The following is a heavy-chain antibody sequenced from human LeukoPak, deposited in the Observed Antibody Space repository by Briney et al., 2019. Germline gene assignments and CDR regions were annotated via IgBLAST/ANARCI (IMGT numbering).Heavy chain of an antibody. Sequence: PGRSLRLSCSRSGFTSMNYVIAWVRQAPGTGLGWVSSIRLGGGLTHSADPVKGRFIISRDMNTLFLQMNNLRPEDTAMYYCARKITMVRGPLIKGYFDLWGRGTLVSVSS. CDR2: IRLGGGLT. J-gene: IGHJ2*01. V-gene: IGHV3-23*01. CDR3: ARKITMVRGPLIKGYFDL. CDR1: GFTSMNYV. D-gene: IGHD3-10*01.